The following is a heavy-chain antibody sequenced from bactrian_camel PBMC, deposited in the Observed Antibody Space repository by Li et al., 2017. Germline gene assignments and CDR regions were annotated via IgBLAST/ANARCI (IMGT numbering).Heavy chain of an antibody. J-gene: IGHJ4*01. CDR2: LDKDDNA. Sequence: HVQLVESGGGSVQAGGSLTLSCAASGYGRYCMGWFRQALGKEREGVAALDKDDNAMYTDSVKGRFTISCDNAKDSVCLQMNNLKLEDTATYYCAANFGPYCSGPYLARRANFLGQGTQVTVS. CDR1: GYGRYC. V-gene: IGHV3S53*01. D-gene: IGHD2*01.